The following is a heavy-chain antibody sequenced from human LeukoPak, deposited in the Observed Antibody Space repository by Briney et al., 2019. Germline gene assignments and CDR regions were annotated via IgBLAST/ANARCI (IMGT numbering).Heavy chain of an antibody. J-gene: IGHJ4*02. V-gene: IGHV1-18*01. CDR3: ARGLKYYDYVWGSYKVRFDY. Sequence: ASVKVSCKASGYTFTSYGISWVRQAPGQGLEWMGWISAYNGNTNYAQKLQGRVTMTRDTSISTAYMELSSLRSEDTAVYYCARGLKYYDYVWGSYKVRFDYWGQGTLVTVSS. CDR1: GYTFTSYG. CDR2: ISAYNGNT. D-gene: IGHD3-16*01.